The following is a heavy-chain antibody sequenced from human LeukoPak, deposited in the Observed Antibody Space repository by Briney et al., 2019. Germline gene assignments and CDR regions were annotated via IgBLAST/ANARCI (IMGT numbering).Heavy chain of an antibody. CDR1: GFTFNSYG. CDR3: AKSLYSSGWYPYYYYYMDV. D-gene: IGHD6-19*01. V-gene: IGHV3-23*01. J-gene: IGHJ6*03. Sequence: GGSLRLSCAASGFTFNSYGMSWVRQSPGKGLEWVSVISGSGGSTYYADSVKGRFTISRDNSKNTLYLQMNSLRAEDTAVYYCAKSLYSSGWYPYYYYYMDVWGKGTTVTVSS. CDR2: ISGSGGST.